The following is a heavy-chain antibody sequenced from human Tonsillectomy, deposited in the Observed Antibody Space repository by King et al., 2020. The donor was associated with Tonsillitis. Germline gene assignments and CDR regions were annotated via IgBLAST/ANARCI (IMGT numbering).Heavy chain of an antibody. CDR3: AREIIGITMIVVVPLDY. CDR1: GFSFSSYS. J-gene: IGHJ4*02. CDR2: FRGSGCFT. V-gene: IGHV3-21*01. D-gene: IGHD3-22*01. Sequence: VQLVESGGGLVKPGGSLRLSCGASGFSFSSYSMNWVRQAPGKGLEGVSSFRGSGCFTYYADSLKGRFTIPREKANNSLYLHMNSLRADDTAVYYCAREIIGITMIVVVPLDYWGQGALVTVSS.